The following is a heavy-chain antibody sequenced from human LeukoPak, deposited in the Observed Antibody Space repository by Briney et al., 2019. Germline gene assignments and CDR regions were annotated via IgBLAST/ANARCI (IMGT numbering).Heavy chain of an antibody. CDR2: INPNSGGT. CDR3: ARGSDSIAAAANWFDP. J-gene: IGHJ5*02. Sequence: ASVKVSCKASGYTFTGYYMHWVRQAPGQGLAWMGWINPNSGGTNYAQKFQGRVTMTRDTSISTAYMELSRLRSDDTAVYYCARGSDSIAAAANWFDPWGQGTLVTVSS. V-gene: IGHV1-2*02. D-gene: IGHD6-13*01. CDR1: GYTFTGYY.